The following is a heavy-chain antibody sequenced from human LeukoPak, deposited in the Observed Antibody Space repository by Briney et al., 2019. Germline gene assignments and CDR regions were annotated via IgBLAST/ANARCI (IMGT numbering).Heavy chain of an antibody. J-gene: IGHJ4*02. D-gene: IGHD4-11*01. CDR2: IKQDGSEK. CDR3: VSSYDYSGTGSFDH. V-gene: IGHV3-7*01. CDR1: GFTISSYA. Sequence: GGSLRLSCAVSGFTISSYAMSWVRQAPGKGLEWVANIKQDGSEKYYVDSLKGRFTISRDNAKNSLYLQMNSLRAEDTAVYYCVSSYDYSGTGSFDHWGQGILVTVSS.